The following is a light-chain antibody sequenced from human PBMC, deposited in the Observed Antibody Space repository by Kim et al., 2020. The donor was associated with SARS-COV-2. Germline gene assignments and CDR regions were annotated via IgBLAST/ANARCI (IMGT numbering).Light chain of an antibody. Sequence: EIVLTQSPAPLSLSPGERATLSCRASQSVGYYLAWYQQKPGQTPRLLIYEASNRATGIPARFSGRGSGTDFTLTISGLEPEDFAVYYCQQRSSLYTFGQGTKVDIK. CDR3: QQRSSLYT. V-gene: IGKV3-11*01. J-gene: IGKJ1*01. CDR1: QSVGYY. CDR2: EAS.